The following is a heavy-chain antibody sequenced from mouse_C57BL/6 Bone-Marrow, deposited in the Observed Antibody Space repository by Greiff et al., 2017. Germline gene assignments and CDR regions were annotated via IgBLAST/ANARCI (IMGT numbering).Heavy chain of an antibody. V-gene: IGHV1-42*01. J-gene: IGHJ2*01. CDR1: GYSFTGYY. D-gene: IGHD2-2*01. CDR3: ARGPLWLPFDY. CDR2: INPSTGGT. Sequence: EVKLVESGPELVKPGASVKISCKASGYSFTGYYMNWVKQSPEKSLECIGEINPSTGGTTYNQKFKAKATLTVDKSSSTAYMQLKSLTSEDSAVYYCARGPLWLPFDYWGQGTTLTVSS.